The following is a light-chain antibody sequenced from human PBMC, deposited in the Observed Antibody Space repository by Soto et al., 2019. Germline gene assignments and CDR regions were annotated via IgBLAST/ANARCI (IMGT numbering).Light chain of an antibody. CDR1: QIVSTSY. V-gene: IGKV3-20*01. J-gene: IGKJ1*01. CDR2: GAS. CDR3: QHFGSSPWT. Sequence: EIVLTQSPATLSLSPGERATLSCRASQIVSTSYLAWYQQKPGQAPRLLIYGASSRATGIPDRFSGSGSGTDFTLTISRLEPEDFAAYYCQHFGSSPWTFGQGTKVDIK.